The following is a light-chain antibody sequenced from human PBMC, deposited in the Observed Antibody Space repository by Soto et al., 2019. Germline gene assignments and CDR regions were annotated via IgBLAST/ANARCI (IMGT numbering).Light chain of an antibody. J-gene: IGLJ2*01. CDR3: SSYTSSAYVV. V-gene: IGLV2-14*01. Sequence: QSVLAQPASVSGSPGQSITISCTGTSSDGGGFNYVSWYQLHPGKAPKLMIYEVTNRPSGISNRFSGSKSGNTASLTISGLQAEDEADYYCSSYTSSAYVVFGGGTKVTV. CDR2: EVT. CDR1: SSDGGGFNY.